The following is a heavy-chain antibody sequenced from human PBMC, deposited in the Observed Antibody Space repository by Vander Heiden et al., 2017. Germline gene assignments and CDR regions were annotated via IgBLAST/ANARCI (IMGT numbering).Heavy chain of an antibody. CDR3: ARGPYDSSGYYALIFDY. CDR1: GFTYSSYS. CDR2: ISSSSSTI. Sequence: EVQLVESGGGLVQPGGSLRLSCAASGFTYSSYSMNWVRQAPGKGLEWVSYISSSSSTIYYADSVKGRFTISRDNAKNSLYLQMNSLRDEDTAVYYCARGPYDSSGYYALIFDYWGQGTLVTVSS. D-gene: IGHD3-22*01. J-gene: IGHJ4*02. V-gene: IGHV3-48*02.